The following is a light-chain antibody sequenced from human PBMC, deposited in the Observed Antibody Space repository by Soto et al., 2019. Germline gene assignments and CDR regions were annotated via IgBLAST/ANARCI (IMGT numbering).Light chain of an antibody. V-gene: IGKV1-8*01. CDR2: AAS. CDR3: QQYYTYPWT. CDR1: QDISSY. J-gene: IGKJ1*01. Sequence: AIRMTQSPSSLSAATGDRVTITCRASQDISSYLAWYQQQPGKAPKLLIFAASTLQSGVPSRFSGSGSGTDFTLTISRLQSEDFATYHCQQYYTYPWTLGQGTKVDIK.